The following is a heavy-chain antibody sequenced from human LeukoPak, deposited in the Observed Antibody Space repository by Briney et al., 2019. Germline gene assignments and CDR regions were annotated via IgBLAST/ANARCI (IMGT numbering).Heavy chain of an antibody. V-gene: IGHV1-18*01. J-gene: IGHJ4*02. CDR3: ARLSGSYYIFDY. CDR1: GYTFTNYG. D-gene: IGHD1-26*01. CDR2: ITTYNGYT. Sequence: ASVKVSCKASGYTFTNYGISWMRQAPGQGLEWMGWITTYNGYTNYAQKFQGRVTMTTDTSTSKAYMELRSLRSDDAAVYYCARLSGSYYIFDYWGQGTLVTVSS.